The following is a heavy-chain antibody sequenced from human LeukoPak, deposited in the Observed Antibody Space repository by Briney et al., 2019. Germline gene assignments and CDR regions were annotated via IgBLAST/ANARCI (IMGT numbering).Heavy chain of an antibody. CDR1: GVNFRTHA. CDR3: VTDPPGSGWAFWS. D-gene: IGHD6-25*01. Sequence: PGGSLRLSCSASGVNFRTHAMDWVRQAPGDGLEWVAMIWGGGNYEFYADSLAGRSTISRDDSTSTLSLQMNSLRVEDTAVYYCVTDPPGSGWAFWSWGQGALVTVSS. J-gene: IGHJ5*02. CDR2: IWGGGNYE. V-gene: IGHV3-33*01.